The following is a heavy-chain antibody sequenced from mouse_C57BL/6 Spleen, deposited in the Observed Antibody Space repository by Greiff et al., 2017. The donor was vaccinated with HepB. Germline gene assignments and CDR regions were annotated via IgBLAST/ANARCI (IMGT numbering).Heavy chain of an antibody. V-gene: IGHV1-55*01. CDR1: GYTFTSYW. CDR2: IYPGSGST. D-gene: IGHD1-1*01. Sequence: QVQLQQPGAELVKPGASVKMSCKASGYTFTSYWITWVKQRPGQGLEWIGDIYPGSGSTNYNEKFKSKATLSVDTSSNTDYQQLISLISEDSAVYDFAKADYGSSWYFDVWGTGTTVTVSS. CDR3: AKADYGSSWYFDV. J-gene: IGHJ1*03.